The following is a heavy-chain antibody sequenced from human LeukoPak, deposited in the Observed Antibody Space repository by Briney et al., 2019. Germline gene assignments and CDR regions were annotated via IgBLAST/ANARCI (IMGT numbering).Heavy chain of an antibody. CDR3: ARWRRAFDI. CDR2: IYSGGST. Sequence: GGSLRLSCAASGFTFSSYSMNWVRQTPGKGLEWVSVIYSGGSTYYADSVKGRFTISRDNSKNTLYLQMNSLRAEDTAVYYCARWRRAFDIWGQGTMVTVSS. V-gene: IGHV3-53*01. CDR1: GFTFSSYS. J-gene: IGHJ3*02.